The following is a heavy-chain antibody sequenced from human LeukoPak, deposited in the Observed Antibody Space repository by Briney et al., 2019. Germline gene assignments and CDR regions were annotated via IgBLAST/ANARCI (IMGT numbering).Heavy chain of an antibody. J-gene: IGHJ6*02. Sequence: ASVKVSCKASGYTFTGYYMRWVRQAPGQGLEWMGWINPNSGGTNYAQKFQGRVTMTRDTSISTAYMELSRLRSDDAAVYYCASDVWSGYYTYGMDVWGQGTTVTVSS. CDR2: INPNSGGT. V-gene: IGHV1-2*02. CDR1: GYTFTGYY. CDR3: ASDVWSGYYTYGMDV. D-gene: IGHD3-3*01.